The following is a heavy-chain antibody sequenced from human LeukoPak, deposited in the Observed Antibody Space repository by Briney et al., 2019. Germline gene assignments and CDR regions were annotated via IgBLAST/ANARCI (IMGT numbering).Heavy chain of an antibody. J-gene: IGHJ4*02. CDR2: IGYDGNNK. Sequence: GGSLRLSCAASGFTFSGYGMHWVRQAPGKGLEWVAVIGYDGNNKYYPDSVKGRFTISRDNSKNTLSLQMDSLRAEDTAMYYCAKDRRGSLRRGSAFDFWGLGTLVTVSS. CDR3: AKDRRGSLRRGSAFDF. CDR1: GFTFSGYG. D-gene: IGHD1-26*01. V-gene: IGHV3-33*06.